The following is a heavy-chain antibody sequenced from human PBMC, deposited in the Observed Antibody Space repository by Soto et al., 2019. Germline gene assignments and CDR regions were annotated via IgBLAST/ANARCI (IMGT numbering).Heavy chain of an antibody. CDR1: GYSFTSYW. Sequence: VESLKISCKGSGYSFTSYWIGWVRQMPGKGLEWMGIIYPSDSDTRYNPSFQGQVTISADKSISTAYLQWSSLKASDTAMYYCARGQYSSSAPANYYYYYGMDVWGQGTTVTVSS. J-gene: IGHJ6*02. D-gene: IGHD6-6*01. CDR2: IYPSDSDT. V-gene: IGHV5-51*01. CDR3: ARGQYSSSAPANYYYYYGMDV.